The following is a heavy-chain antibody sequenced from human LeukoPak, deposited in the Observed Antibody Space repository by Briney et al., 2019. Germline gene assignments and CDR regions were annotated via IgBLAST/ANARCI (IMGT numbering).Heavy chain of an antibody. J-gene: IGHJ4*02. Sequence: GESLKISCKGSGYSFTSYWIGWVRQMPGKGLEWMGIIYPGDSDTRYSASFQGQVTVSADKSISTAYLQWSSLKASDTAMYYCARSQWLANFDYWGQGTLVTVSS. D-gene: IGHD6-19*01. CDR2: IYPGDSDT. CDR3: ARSQWLANFDY. CDR1: GYSFTSYW. V-gene: IGHV5-51*01.